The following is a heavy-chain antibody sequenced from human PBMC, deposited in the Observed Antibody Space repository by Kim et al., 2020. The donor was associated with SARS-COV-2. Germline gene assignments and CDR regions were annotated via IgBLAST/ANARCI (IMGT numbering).Heavy chain of an antibody. CDR3: ATSTGIATQFDY. D-gene: IGHD6-13*01. Sequence: YSPSFQGRVTISADKSISTAYLQLSSLKASDTAMYYCATSTGIATQFDYWGQGTLVTVSS. V-gene: IGHV5-51*01. J-gene: IGHJ4*02.